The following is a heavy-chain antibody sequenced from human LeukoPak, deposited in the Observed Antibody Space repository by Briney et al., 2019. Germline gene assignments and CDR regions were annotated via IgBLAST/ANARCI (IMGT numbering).Heavy chain of an antibody. D-gene: IGHD6-13*01. CDR3: AREIAAAGYYYYYYGMDV. Sequence: PGGSLRLSCAASGFTFSSYAMHWVRQAPGKGLEWVAVISYDGNNKYYADSVKSRFTISRDNSKNTLYLQMNSLRAEDTAVYYCAREIAAAGYYYYYYGMDVWGKGTTVTVSS. V-gene: IGHV3-30*04. J-gene: IGHJ6*04. CDR2: ISYDGNNK. CDR1: GFTFSSYA.